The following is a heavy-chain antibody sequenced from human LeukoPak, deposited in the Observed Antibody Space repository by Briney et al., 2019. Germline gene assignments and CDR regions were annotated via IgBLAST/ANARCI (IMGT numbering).Heavy chain of an antibody. D-gene: IGHD6-13*01. CDR1: GYTLTELS. CDR2: FDPEDGET. V-gene: IGHV1-24*01. Sequence: ASVKVSCKVSGYTLTELSMHWVRQAPGKGLEWVGGFDPEDGETIYAQKFQGRVTMTEDTSKDTAYMELSSLRSEDTAVYYCATGGSSWYGYYYYGMDVWGQGTTVTVSS. J-gene: IGHJ6*02. CDR3: ATGGSSWYGYYYYGMDV.